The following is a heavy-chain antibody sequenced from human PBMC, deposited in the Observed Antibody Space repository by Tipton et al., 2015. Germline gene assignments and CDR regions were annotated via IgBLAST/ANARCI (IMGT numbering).Heavy chain of an antibody. CDR2: IHYSGSI. V-gene: IGHV4-59*01. J-gene: IGHJ5*02. CDR1: GAFINSYY. D-gene: IGHD4-23*01. Sequence: TLSLTCTVSGAFINSYYWSWIRQPPGKGLEWVGYIHYSGSINYNPSLKSRVTISIDTSMTQFSLKMSSLTASDTAVYYCARARGRHGGLFDTWGQGILVTVSS. CDR3: ARARGRHGGLFDT.